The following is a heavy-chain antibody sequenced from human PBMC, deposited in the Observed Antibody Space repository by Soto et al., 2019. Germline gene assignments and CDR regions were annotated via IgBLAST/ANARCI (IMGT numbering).Heavy chain of an antibody. CDR1: SGSFSGYY. V-gene: IGHV4-34*01. J-gene: IGHJ4*02. CDR2: INHSGST. Sequence: SETLSLTCAVYSGSFSGYYWSWIRQPPGKGLEWIGEINHSGSTNYNPSLKSRVTISVDTSKNQFSLKLSSVTAADTAVYYCARVRGTVWFGESATFDYWGQGTLVTVSS. D-gene: IGHD3-10*01. CDR3: ARVRGTVWFGESATFDY.